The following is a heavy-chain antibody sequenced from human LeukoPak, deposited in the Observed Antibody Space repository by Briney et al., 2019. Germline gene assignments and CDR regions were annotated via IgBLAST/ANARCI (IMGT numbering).Heavy chain of an antibody. Sequence: PSETLSLTCTVSGGSIRSQYWSWIRQPAGRGLEWLGRIYASGSTNYSPSLKSRVTMSLDTSKNQFSLKLFSVTAADTAVYFCARDISSWPFFDSWGQGTQVTVSS. J-gene: IGHJ4*02. CDR1: GGSIRSQY. CDR3: ARDISSWPFFDS. CDR2: IYASGST. V-gene: IGHV4-4*07. D-gene: IGHD6-13*01.